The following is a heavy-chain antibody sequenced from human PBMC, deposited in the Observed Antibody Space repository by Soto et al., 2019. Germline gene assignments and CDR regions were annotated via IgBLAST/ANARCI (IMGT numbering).Heavy chain of an antibody. Sequence: SVKVSFKASGGTFSSYTISWVRQAPGQGLEWMGRIIPDLGITNYAQKFQGRVTMTADKSTSTAYMELRSLRSDDTAVYYCARALGYSGYAGMDVWGQGTTVTVSS. CDR1: GGTFSSYT. V-gene: IGHV1-69*02. D-gene: IGHD5-12*01. J-gene: IGHJ6*02. CDR3: ARALGYSGYAGMDV. CDR2: IIPDLGIT.